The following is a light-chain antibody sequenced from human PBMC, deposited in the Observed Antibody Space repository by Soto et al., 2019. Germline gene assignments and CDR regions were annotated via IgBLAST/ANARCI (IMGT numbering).Light chain of an antibody. CDR2: DAS. CDR3: QQRSNWPWT. V-gene: IGKV3-11*01. J-gene: IGKJ1*01. CDR1: QSVSSF. Sequence: EVMLTQSPATLSLSPGERATLSCRASQSVSSFLAWYQQRPGQAPRLLIYDASNRATGTPARFSGSGSGTDFTLTISSLEPEDFALYYCQQRSNWPWTVGQGTKVDIK.